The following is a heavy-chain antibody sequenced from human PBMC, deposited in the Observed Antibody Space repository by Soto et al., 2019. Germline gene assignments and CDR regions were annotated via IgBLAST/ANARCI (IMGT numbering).Heavy chain of an antibody. V-gene: IGHV3-15*01. CDR1: GFTFSNAW. D-gene: IGHD6-19*01. Sequence: PGGSLRLSCAASGFTFSNAWMSWVRQAPGKGLEWVGRIKSKTDGGTTDYAAPVKGRFTISRDDLKNTLYLQMNSLKTEDAAVYYCTTLTSIAVRRRGSDYWGQGTLVTVSS. CDR2: IKSKTDGGTT. J-gene: IGHJ4*02. CDR3: TTLTSIAVRRRGSDY.